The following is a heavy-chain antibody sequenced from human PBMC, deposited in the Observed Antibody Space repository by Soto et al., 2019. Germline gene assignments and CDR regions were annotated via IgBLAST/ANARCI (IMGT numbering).Heavy chain of an antibody. CDR1: GYRFTSNY. CDR2: INPNSGIT. V-gene: IGHV1-46*03. J-gene: IGHJ5*02. D-gene: IGHD6-13*01. CDR3: ARSRGAAAGINWFDP. Sequence: QVQVVQSGAEVKEPGASVEIACRASGYRFTSNYMHWMGQAPGQGLEWMGIINPNSGITNYAQNFQGRVTMTRDTSTSTVYMELSSLKSEDTAVYYCARSRGAAAGINWFDPWGQGTLVTVSS.